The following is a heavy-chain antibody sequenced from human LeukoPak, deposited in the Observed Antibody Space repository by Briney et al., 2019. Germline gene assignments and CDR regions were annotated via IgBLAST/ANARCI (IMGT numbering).Heavy chain of an antibody. CDR3: ARDRVDYYDSSGYWTPRFDY. Sequence: SVKVSCKASGGTFSSYAISWVRQAPGQGLEWMGGIIPIFGTANYAQKLQGRVTMTTDTSTSTAYMELRSLRSDDTAVYYCARDRVDYYDSSGYWTPRFDYWGQGTLVTVSS. D-gene: IGHD3-22*01. V-gene: IGHV1-69*05. CDR2: IIPIFGTA. J-gene: IGHJ4*02. CDR1: GGTFSSYA.